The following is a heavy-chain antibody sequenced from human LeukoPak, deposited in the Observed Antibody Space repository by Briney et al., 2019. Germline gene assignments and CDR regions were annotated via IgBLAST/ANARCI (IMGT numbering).Heavy chain of an antibody. J-gene: IGHJ4*02. V-gene: IGHV4-59*08. CDR1: GGSISSYS. CDR2: IYYSGST. D-gene: IGHD2-8*01. CDR3: ARHVYCTNDVCSGY. Sequence: PSETLSLTCTVSGGSISSYSWSWIRQPPGKGLEWIGYIYYSGSTNYNPSLKSRVTISVDTSKNQFSLKLSSVTAADTAVYYCARHVYCTNDVCSGYWGQGTLVTVSS.